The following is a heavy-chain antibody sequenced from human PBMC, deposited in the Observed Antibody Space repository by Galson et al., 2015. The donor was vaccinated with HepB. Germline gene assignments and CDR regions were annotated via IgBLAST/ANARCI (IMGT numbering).Heavy chain of an antibody. Sequence: SLRLSCAASGFTFDDYAMHWVRQAPGKGLEWVSGISWNSGSIGYADSVKGRFTISRDDSKNTLYLQMNSLKTEDTAVYYCTTILPRIAAAGSRSGARQPLADYWGQGTLVTVSS. CDR2: ISWNSGSI. D-gene: IGHD6-13*01. V-gene: IGHV3-9*01. J-gene: IGHJ4*02. CDR1: GFTFDDYA. CDR3: TTILPRIAAAGSRSGARQPLADY.